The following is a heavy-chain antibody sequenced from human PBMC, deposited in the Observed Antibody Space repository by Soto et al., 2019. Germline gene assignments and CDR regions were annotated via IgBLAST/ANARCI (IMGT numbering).Heavy chain of an antibody. D-gene: IGHD6-6*01. CDR3: ARRVRGPQYSSSSGGGDYYYGMDV. Sequence: PSETLSLTCTVSGGSVSSNSYYWSWIRQPPGKGLEWIGYIFYSGSTNYNPSLKSRVTISVDTSKNQFSLKLSSVTAADTAMYYCARRVRGPQYSSSSGGGDYYYGMDVWGQGTTVTVSS. CDR1: GGSVSSNSYY. J-gene: IGHJ6*02. V-gene: IGHV4-61*01. CDR2: IFYSGST.